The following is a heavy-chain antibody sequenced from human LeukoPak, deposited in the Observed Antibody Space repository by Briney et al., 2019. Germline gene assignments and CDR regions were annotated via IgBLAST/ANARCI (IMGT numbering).Heavy chain of an antibody. Sequence: GGSLRLSCAASGFTFSSYAMHWVRQAPGKGLGGGAVILYDGSNESCADSVKGRFTISRDNSKNTLYLQMNSLRAEDTAVYYCARGGSSRYWGQGNLVTLPS. CDR3: ARGGSSRY. CDR2: ILYDGSNE. V-gene: IGHV3-30-3*01. D-gene: IGHD6-13*01. CDR1: GFTFSSYA. J-gene: IGHJ4*01.